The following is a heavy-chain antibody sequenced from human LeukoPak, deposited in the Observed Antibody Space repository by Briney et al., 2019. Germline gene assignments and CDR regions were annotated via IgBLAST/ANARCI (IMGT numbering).Heavy chain of an antibody. V-gene: IGHV3-74*01. Sequence: GGSLRLSCAASGFTFSSYWMHWVRQAPGKGLVWVSRISSDGSGTNYADSVKGRFTISRDNAKNTLYLQMNSLRVEDTAVYYCARDYGRSRDYGMDVWGPGTTVTVSS. CDR2: ISSDGSGT. CDR1: GFTFSSYW. J-gene: IGHJ6*02. D-gene: IGHD3-10*01. CDR3: ARDYGRSRDYGMDV.